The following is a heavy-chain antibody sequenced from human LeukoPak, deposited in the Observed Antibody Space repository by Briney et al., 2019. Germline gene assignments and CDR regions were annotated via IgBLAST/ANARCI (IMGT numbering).Heavy chain of an antibody. V-gene: IGHV1-2*02. CDR3: ARDIVVVPAAILGAFDI. CDR1: GYTFTCYY. Sequence: ASVKVSCKASGYTFTCYYMHWVRQAPGQGLEWMGWINPNSGGTNYAQKFQGRVTMTRDTSISTAYMELSRLRSDDTAVYYCARDIVVVPAAILGAFDIWGQGTMVTVSS. J-gene: IGHJ3*02. D-gene: IGHD2-2*02. CDR2: INPNSGGT.